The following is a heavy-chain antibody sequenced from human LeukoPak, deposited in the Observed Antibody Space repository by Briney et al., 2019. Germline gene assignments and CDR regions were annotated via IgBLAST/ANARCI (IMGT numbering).Heavy chain of an antibody. V-gene: IGHV3-48*04. J-gene: IGHJ3*02. Sequence: GGSLRLSCAASGFTFSSYSMNWVRQAPGRGLEWVSYISSSSSTIYYADSVKGRFTISRDNAKNSLYLQMNSLRAEDTAVYYCARGYSSGRGAFDIWGQGTMVTVSS. CDR3: ARGYSSGRGAFDI. CDR2: ISSSSSTI. CDR1: GFTFSSYS. D-gene: IGHD6-19*01.